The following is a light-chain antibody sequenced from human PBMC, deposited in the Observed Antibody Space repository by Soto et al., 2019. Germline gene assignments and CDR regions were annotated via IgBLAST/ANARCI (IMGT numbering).Light chain of an antibody. CDR1: SSDVGSHNY. V-gene: IGLV2-8*01. J-gene: IGLJ2*01. Sequence: QSVLTQPPSASGSPGQSVSISCTGTSSDVGSHNYVSWYQQNPGKAPKLMIYEVSKRPSGVSDRFSGSKSGNTASLTVSGLQAEDEAAYYCSSYAGSNDLGVFGGGTKVTVL. CDR3: SSYAGSNDLGV. CDR2: EVS.